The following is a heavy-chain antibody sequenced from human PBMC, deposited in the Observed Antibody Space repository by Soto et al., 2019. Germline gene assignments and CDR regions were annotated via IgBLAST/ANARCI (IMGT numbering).Heavy chain of an antibody. Sequence: TLSLTCTVSGGSISIGGYYWSWIRQHPGKGLEWIGYIYYSGSTYYNPSLKSRVTISVDTSKNQFSLKLSSVTAADTAVYYCARALGRDYYGSGSPGWFDPWGQGTLVTVSS. CDR1: GGSISIGGYY. CDR2: IYYSGST. V-gene: IGHV4-31*03. J-gene: IGHJ5*02. D-gene: IGHD3-10*01. CDR3: ARALGRDYYGSGSPGWFDP.